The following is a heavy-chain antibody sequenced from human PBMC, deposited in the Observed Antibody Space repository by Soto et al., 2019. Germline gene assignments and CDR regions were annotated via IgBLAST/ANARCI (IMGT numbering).Heavy chain of an antibody. Sequence: QVQLQESGPGLLKPSGTLSLTCTVSGDSMSSSNWWNWVLQPPGKGLEWIGDAHHSGRTHYNPSLESRITTSVIRSQNLFSLKLAFVTAADAAVYYWVRSEATALDYWGQGTLVTVSS. CDR3: VRSEATALDY. CDR2: AHHSGRT. J-gene: IGHJ4*02. CDR1: GDSMSSSNW. V-gene: IGHV4-4*02.